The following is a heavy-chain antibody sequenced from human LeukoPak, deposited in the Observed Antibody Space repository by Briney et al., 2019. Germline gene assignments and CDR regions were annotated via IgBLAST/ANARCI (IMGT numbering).Heavy chain of an antibody. D-gene: IGHD3-10*01. Sequence: GGSLRLSCAASGFTFDDYAMHWVRQAPGKGLEWVSGISWNSGSIGYADSVKGRFTISRDNAKNSLYLQMNSLRAEDTAVYYCARESSRGDAYDYWGQGTLVTVSS. J-gene: IGHJ4*02. CDR1: GFTFDDYA. CDR2: ISWNSGSI. V-gene: IGHV3-9*01. CDR3: ARESSRGDAYDY.